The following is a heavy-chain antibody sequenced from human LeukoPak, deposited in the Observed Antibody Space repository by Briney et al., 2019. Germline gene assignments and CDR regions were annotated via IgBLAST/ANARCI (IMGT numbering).Heavy chain of an antibody. CDR3: ARSVMTGSTTRAFDM. CDR2: ISSSSSHI. V-gene: IGHV3-21*01. Sequence: VGSLRLSCAASGFTFSRYWMSWVRQAPGKGLEWVSSISSSSSHIFYADSVKGRFTISRDNARNALDLQMNSLRAEDAAVYYCARSVMTGSTTRAFDMWGQGTMVTVSS. J-gene: IGHJ3*02. CDR1: GFTFSRYW. D-gene: IGHD2/OR15-2a*01.